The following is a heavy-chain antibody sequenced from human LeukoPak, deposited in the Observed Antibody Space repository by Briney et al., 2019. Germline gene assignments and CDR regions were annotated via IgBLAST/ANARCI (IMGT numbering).Heavy chain of an antibody. V-gene: IGHV3-15*01. D-gene: IGHD3-10*01. J-gene: IGHJ3*01. Sequence: GESLRLSCAASGFTFSDSWMTWVRQVPGMGLEWVGRIKSKIGGETTEYAAPVEGRFTISRDDSKTTVYLQMSGLRTEDTALYYCTTDSGSFDVWGRGTMVTVSS. CDR3: TTDSGSFDV. CDR1: GFTFSDSW. CDR2: IKSKIGGETT.